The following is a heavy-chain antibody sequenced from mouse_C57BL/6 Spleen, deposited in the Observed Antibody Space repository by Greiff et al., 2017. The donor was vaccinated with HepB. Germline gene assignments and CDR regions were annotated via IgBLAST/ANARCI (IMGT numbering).Heavy chain of an antibody. CDR3: ARRVHSGYDFDY. V-gene: IGHV1-19*01. D-gene: IGHD3-2*02. J-gene: IGHJ2*01. Sequence: EVQLQQSGPVLVKPGASVKMSCKASGYTFTDYYMNWVKQSHGKSLEWIGVINPYNGGTSYNQKFKGKATLTVDKSSSTAYMELNSLTSEDSAVYYCARRVHSGYDFDYWGQGTTLTVSS. CDR1: GYTFTDYY. CDR2: INPYNGGT.